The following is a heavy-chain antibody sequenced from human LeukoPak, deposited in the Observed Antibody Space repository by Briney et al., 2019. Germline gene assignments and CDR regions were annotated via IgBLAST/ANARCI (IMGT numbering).Heavy chain of an antibody. CDR3: AKPIHYYDLSGYSD. CDR2: ISGNGHST. D-gene: IGHD3-22*01. CDR1: GFTFSTYA. J-gene: IGHJ4*02. V-gene: IGHV3-23*01. Sequence: GGSLRLSCTASGFTFSTYAMNWVRQAPGKRLEWVSAISGNGHSTYYADSVKGRFTISRDNSKNTLYLQMNSLRAEDTAVYYCAKPIHYYDLSGYSDWGQGTLVTVSS.